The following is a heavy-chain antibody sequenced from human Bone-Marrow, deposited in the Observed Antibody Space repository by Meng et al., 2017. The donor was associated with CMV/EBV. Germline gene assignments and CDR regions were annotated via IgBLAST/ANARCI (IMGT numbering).Heavy chain of an antibody. J-gene: IGHJ5*02. CDR3: ARELRIGSWFDP. Sequence: ASVKVSCKASGYTFTGYYMHWVRQAPGQGLEWMGWINPNSGGTNYAQKFQGRVTMTRDTSISTAYMELSRLRSDDAAVYYCARELRIGSWFDPWGQGTLVTVYS. D-gene: IGHD2-15*01. V-gene: IGHV1-2*02. CDR1: GYTFTGYY. CDR2: INPNSGGT.